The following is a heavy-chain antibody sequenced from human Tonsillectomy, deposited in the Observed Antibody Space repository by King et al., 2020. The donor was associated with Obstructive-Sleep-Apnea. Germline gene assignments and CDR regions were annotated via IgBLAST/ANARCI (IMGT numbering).Heavy chain of an antibody. CDR2: IYYSGST. V-gene: IGHV4-39*07. CDR1: GGSISSSSYY. J-gene: IGHJ4*02. CDR3: AREKGELLSEWFSRPIDY. D-gene: IGHD3-10*01. Sequence: QLQESGPGLVKPSETLSLTCTVSGGSISSSSYYWGWIRQPPGKGLEWIGSIYYSGSTYYNPSLKSRFSISVDTSKNQFSLKLSSVTAADTAVYYGAREKGELLSEWFSRPIDYWGQGTLVTVSS.